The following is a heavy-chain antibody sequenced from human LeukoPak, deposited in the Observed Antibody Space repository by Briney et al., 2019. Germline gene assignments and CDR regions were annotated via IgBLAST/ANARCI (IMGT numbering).Heavy chain of an antibody. CDR1: GFTFSSYW. V-gene: IGHV3-7*01. D-gene: IGHD3-10*01. CDR3: ARDSAYYYGSGSYSVYYYYYYGMDV. Sequence: GGSLRLSCAASGFTFSSYWMSWVRQAPGKGLEWVANIKQDGSEIYYVDSVKGRFAISRDNAKNSLYLQMNSLRAEDTAVYYCARDSAYYYGSGSYSVYYYYYYGMDVWGQGTTVTVSS. CDR2: IKQDGSEI. J-gene: IGHJ6*02.